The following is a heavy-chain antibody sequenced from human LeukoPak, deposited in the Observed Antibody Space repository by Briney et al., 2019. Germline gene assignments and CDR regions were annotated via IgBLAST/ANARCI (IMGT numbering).Heavy chain of an antibody. D-gene: IGHD6-13*01. CDR2: INPNSGGT. CDR1: GYTFTGYY. V-gene: IGHV1-2*02. CDR3: ARGYTPGYSSSWFHVPAFDI. J-gene: IGHJ3*02. Sequence: ASVKVSCKASGYTFTGYYMHWVRQAPGQGLEWMGWINPNSGGTNYAQKFQGRVTMTRDTSISTAYMELSRLRSDDTAVYYCARGYTPGYSSSWFHVPAFDIWGQGTMLTVSS.